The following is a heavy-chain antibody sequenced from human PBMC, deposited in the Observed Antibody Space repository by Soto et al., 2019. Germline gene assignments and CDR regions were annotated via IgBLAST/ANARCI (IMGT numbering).Heavy chain of an antibody. Sequence: GESLKISCKGSGYSFTTYWIGWVRQMPGKGLEWMGIIYPGDSDTRYSPSFQGQVTISADKSIGTAYLQWSSLKASDTAMYYCARGEGTTGLSFDYWGQGALVTVSS. CDR1: GYSFTTYW. CDR3: ARGEGTTGLSFDY. J-gene: IGHJ4*02. D-gene: IGHD1-7*01. V-gene: IGHV5-51*01. CDR2: IYPGDSDT.